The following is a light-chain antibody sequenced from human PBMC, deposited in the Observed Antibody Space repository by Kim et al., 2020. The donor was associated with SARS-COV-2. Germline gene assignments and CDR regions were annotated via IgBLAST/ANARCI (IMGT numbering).Light chain of an antibody. CDR2: YDS. Sequence: APGKTAGITCGGNNIGSKSVQWYQQKPGQAPVLVIYYDSDRPSGIPERFSGSNSGNTATLTISRVEAGDEADYYCQVWDSSSDHPVFGGGTQLTVL. V-gene: IGLV3-21*04. CDR3: QVWDSSSDHPV. J-gene: IGLJ2*01. CDR1: NIGSKS.